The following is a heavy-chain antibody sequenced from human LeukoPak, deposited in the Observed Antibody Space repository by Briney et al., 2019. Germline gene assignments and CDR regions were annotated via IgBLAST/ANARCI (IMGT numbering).Heavy chain of an antibody. CDR2: ISYDGDNK. CDR1: GFTFSTYG. Sequence: PGGSLRLSCAASGFTFSTYGMHWVRQAPGKGLEWVAVISYDGDNKYFADSVKGRFTIPRDNSKNTLYLQMNSLRAEDTAVYYCAKDRLLLARGVIDAFDIWGQGTMVTVSS. V-gene: IGHV3-30*18. D-gene: IGHD3-10*01. CDR3: AKDRLLLARGVIDAFDI. J-gene: IGHJ3*02.